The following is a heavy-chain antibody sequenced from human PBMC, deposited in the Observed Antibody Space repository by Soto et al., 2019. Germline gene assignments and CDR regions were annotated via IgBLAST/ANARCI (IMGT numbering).Heavy chain of an antibody. D-gene: IGHD3-22*01. CDR3: ASTAPMDAGDKYYYDF. J-gene: IGHJ4*02. CDR2: SIPFFGTA. Sequence: QVQLVQSGAEVKKTGSSVKVSCKTSGGTFSTFGISWVRQAPGQGLEWMGGSIPFFGTAEYSQKFEDRITIIVDESTNTVYMDLRSLTSEDTAIYYCASTAPMDAGDKYYYDFWGRGALVTVSS. V-gene: IGHV1-69*01. CDR1: GGTFSTFG.